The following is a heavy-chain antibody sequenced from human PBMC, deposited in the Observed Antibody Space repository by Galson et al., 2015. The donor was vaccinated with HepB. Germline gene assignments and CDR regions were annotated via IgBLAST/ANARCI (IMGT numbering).Heavy chain of an antibody. Sequence: SLRLSCAASGFTFSSYAMSWVRQAPGQELEWVSSIVSGGWVHYADSVKGRFTISRDNSKNTVYLQMNNLRAEDTGVYFCAGEGAAIAEYYHDDSDVANYWGQGTLVTVS. J-gene: IGHJ4*02. CDR2: IVSGGWV. D-gene: IGHD3-16*01. CDR3: AGEGAAIAEYYHDDSDVANY. CDR1: GFTFSSYA. V-gene: IGHV3-23*01.